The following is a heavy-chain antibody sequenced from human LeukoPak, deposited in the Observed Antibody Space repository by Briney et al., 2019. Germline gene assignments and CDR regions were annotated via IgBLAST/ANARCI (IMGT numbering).Heavy chain of an antibody. Sequence: GGSLRLSCAASGFTFSSYAMSWVRQAPGKGLEWVSAISGSGGSTYYADSVKGRFTISRDNSKNTLYLQMNSLRAEDTAVYYCAKGFQPKSIAATAWFDPWGQGTLVTVSS. J-gene: IGHJ5*02. CDR3: AKGFQPKSIAATAWFDP. V-gene: IGHV3-23*01. D-gene: IGHD6-6*01. CDR1: GFTFSSYA. CDR2: ISGSGGST.